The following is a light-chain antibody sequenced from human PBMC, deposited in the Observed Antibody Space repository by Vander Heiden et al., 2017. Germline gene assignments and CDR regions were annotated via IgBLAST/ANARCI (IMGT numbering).Light chain of an antibody. Sequence: SSELTQDPAVSVALGQTVRITCQGDSLRSYYASWYQQKPGQAPVLVIYGKNNRPSGIPDRFSGSSSGNTASLTITGAQAEDEADCYCNSRDSSGNRGVFGGGTKLTVL. V-gene: IGLV3-19*01. CDR1: SLRSYY. CDR3: NSRDSSGNRGV. CDR2: GKN. J-gene: IGLJ2*01.